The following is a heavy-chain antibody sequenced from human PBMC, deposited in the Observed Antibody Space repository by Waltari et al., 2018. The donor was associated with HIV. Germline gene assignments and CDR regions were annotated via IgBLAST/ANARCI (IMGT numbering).Heavy chain of an antibody. V-gene: IGHV3-30*03. CDR3: ARGPPVTLDV. J-gene: IGHJ6*02. D-gene: IGHD2-21*02. CDR1: GVIFEKYG. Sequence: QVQMVESGGGVVQPGRSVRLSCTASGVIFEKYGIHGVRQAPGKGLQWVTVISCDGGNKKYAESVKGRFTISRDNSNNTVYLQMNSLRIDDSGVYYCARGPPVTLDVWGRGTTVTVS. CDR2: ISCDGGNK.